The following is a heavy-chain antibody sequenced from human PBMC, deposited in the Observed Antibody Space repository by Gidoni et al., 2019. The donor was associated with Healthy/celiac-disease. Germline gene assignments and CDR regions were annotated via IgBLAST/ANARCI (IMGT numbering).Heavy chain of an antibody. D-gene: IGHD3-22*01. CDR3: ARQGGGTMIVVGTSNWFDP. CDR1: GYTFPGSY. Sequence: QVQLVQSGAEVKKPGASVKVSCKASGYTFPGSYMHWVRQAPGQGREWWGWINPNSGGTNYAQKFQGRGTMTRDTSISTAYMELSRLRSDETAVYYCARQGGGTMIVVGTSNWFDPWGQGTLVTVSS. V-gene: IGHV1-2*02. J-gene: IGHJ5*02. CDR2: INPNSGGT.